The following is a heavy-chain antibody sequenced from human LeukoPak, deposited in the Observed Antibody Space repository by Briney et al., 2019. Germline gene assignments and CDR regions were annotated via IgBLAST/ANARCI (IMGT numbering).Heavy chain of an antibody. D-gene: IGHD2-2*01. V-gene: IGHV3-53*01. CDR1: GFIVSSKY. CDR3: AARDCNPSGCHAGLFDY. CDR2: LYTAGDT. J-gene: IGHJ4*02. Sequence: LPGGSLRLSCAASGFIVSSKYMTWVRQAPGKGLEWVSSLYTAGDTYYADSVKGRFTFSRDSSKNTVYLQMNSLRAEDTAVYFCAARDCNPSGCHAGLFDYWGQGTLVTVSS.